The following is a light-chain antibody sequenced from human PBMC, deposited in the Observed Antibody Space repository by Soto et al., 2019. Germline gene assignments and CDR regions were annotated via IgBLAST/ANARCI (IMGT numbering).Light chain of an antibody. CDR2: DAS. Sequence: EIVLTQSPGTLSLSPGERATLSCRASRSVSSYLAWYQQKPGQAPRLLIYDASNRATGIPARFSGSGSGTDFALTISSLEPEDSAVYYCQQRSNWPSITFGQGTRLEMK. V-gene: IGKV3-11*01. CDR1: RSVSSY. J-gene: IGKJ5*01. CDR3: QQRSNWPSIT.